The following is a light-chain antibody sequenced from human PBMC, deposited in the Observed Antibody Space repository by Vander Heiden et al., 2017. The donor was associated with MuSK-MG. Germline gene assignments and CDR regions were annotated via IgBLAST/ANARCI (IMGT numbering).Light chain of an antibody. V-gene: IGKV1-13*02. J-gene: IGKJ4*01. CDR1: QGIRSA. CDR2: DAS. CDR3: QQFTSYPLA. Sequence: AIQLTQSPSSLSASVGDRVNITCRTSQGIRSALAWYQPKPGRAPKRLSYDASSLQRGVPSRFRGSGSGTDFTLAISSLQPDDFATYYCQQFTSYPLAFGGGTKVELK.